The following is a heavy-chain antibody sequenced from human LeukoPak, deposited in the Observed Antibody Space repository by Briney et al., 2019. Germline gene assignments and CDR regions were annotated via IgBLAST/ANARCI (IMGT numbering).Heavy chain of an antibody. D-gene: IGHD3-10*01. CDR3: AREYYYGSGSHEYYYGMDV. CDR2: INSDGSST. Sequence: GGSLRLSCAASGFTSSSYWMHWVRQAPGKGLVWVSRINSDGSSTSYADSVKGRFTISRDNAKNTLYLQMNSLRAEDTAVYYCAREYYYGSGSHEYYYGMDVWGKGTTVTVSS. V-gene: IGHV3-74*01. J-gene: IGHJ6*04. CDR1: GFTSSSYW.